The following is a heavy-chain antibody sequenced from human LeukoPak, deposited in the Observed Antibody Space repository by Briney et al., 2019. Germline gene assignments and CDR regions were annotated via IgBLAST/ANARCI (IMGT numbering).Heavy chain of an antibody. D-gene: IGHD2-2*02. Sequence: SETLSLTCAVYGGSFSGYYWSWIRQPPGKGLEWIGEINHGGSTNYNPSLKSRVTISVDTSKNQFSLKLSSVTAADTAVYYCARGRGYCSSTSCYKYYYYMDVWGKGTTVTVSS. CDR3: ARGRGYCSSTSCYKYYYYMDV. J-gene: IGHJ6*03. CDR2: INHGGST. CDR1: GGSFSGYY. V-gene: IGHV4-34*01.